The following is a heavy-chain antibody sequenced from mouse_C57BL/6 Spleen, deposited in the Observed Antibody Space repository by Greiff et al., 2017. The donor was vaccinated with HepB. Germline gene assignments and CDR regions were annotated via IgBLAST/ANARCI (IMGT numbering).Heavy chain of an antibody. D-gene: IGHD1-1*01. CDR3: ARGVVATRWYFDV. Sequence: QVQLKQSGAELVKPGASVKMSCKASGYTFTSYWITWVKQRPGQGLEWIGDIYPGSGSTNYNEKFKSKATLTVDTSSSTAYMQLSSLTSEDSAVYYCARGVVATRWYFDVWGTGTTVTVSS. CDR2: IYPGSGST. CDR1: GYTFTSYW. J-gene: IGHJ1*03. V-gene: IGHV1-55*01.